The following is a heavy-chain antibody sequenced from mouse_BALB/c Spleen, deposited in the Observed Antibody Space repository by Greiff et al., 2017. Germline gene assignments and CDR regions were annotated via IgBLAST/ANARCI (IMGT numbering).Heavy chain of an antibody. V-gene: IGHV1S81*02. Sequence: VQLQQSGAELVKPGASVKLSCKASGYTFTSYYMYWVKQRPGQGLEWIGEINPSNGGTNFNEKFKSKATLTVDKSSSTAYMQLSSLTSEDSAVYYCTRSYYGNLYYFDYWGQGTTLTVSS. CDR3: TRSYYGNLYYFDY. CDR2: INPSNGGT. CDR1: GYTFTSYY. D-gene: IGHD2-10*01. J-gene: IGHJ2*01.